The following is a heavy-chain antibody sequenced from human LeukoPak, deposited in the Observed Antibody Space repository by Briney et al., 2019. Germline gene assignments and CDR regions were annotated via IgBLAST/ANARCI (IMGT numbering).Heavy chain of an antibody. D-gene: IGHD6-19*01. V-gene: IGHV4-39*01. J-gene: IGHJ4*02. CDR2: IYYSGST. CDR3: ARQGMSTSSGYFLFDF. Sequence: SETLSLTCSVSGGSISSSSDYWGWIRQPPGKGLEGIGSIYYSGSTYYNPSLKSRVTLSVDASKNQFSLTLRSVTAADTAVYYCARQGMSTSSGYFLFDFWGQGTLVTVSS. CDR1: GGSISSSSDY.